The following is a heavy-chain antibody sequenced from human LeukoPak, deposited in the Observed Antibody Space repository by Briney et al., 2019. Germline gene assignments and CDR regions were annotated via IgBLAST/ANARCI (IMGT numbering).Heavy chain of an antibody. D-gene: IGHD2-21*01. CDR1: GGSISSYY. V-gene: IGHV4-59*01. Sequence: SETLSLTCTVSGGSISSYYWSWIRQPPGKGLEWIGYIYYSGSTNYNPSLKSRVTISVDTSKNQFSLKLSSVTAADTAVYYCARHIGGRYYYYYMDVWGKGTTVTISS. CDR2: IYYSGST. CDR3: ARHIGGRYYYYYMDV. J-gene: IGHJ6*03.